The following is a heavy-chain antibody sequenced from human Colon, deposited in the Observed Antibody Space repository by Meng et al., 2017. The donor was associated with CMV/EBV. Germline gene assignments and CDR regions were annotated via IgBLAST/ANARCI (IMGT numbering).Heavy chain of an antibody. CDR3: VRSSGWSLFDY. J-gene: IGHJ4*02. CDR2: IRSDGSAT. V-gene: IGHV1-2*02. Sequence: QVRRRQSGAGVKEAGASVKVSCNTAVYTFSNNNMDGVRKAPGQGLGWMGWIRSDGSATNYAQKLRGRVTMTRDASISTAYMELGGLTSDDTAVYFCVRSSGWSLFDYWGPGALVTVSS. CDR1: VYTFSNNN. D-gene: IGHD6-19*01.